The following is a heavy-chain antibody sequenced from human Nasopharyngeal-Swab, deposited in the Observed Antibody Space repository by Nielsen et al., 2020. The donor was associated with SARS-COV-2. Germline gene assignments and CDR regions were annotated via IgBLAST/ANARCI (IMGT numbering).Heavy chain of an antibody. CDR3: ARCLEYSSSQDYYYYYMDV. CDR1: GGSISSYY. Sequence: SETLSLTCTVSGGSISSYYWSWIRQLPGKGLEWIGYIYYSGSTNYNPSLKSRVTISVDTSKNQFSLKLSSVTAADTAVYYRARCLEYSSSQDYYYYYMDVWGKGTTVTVSS. CDR2: IYYSGST. J-gene: IGHJ6*03. V-gene: IGHV4-59*08. D-gene: IGHD6-6*01.